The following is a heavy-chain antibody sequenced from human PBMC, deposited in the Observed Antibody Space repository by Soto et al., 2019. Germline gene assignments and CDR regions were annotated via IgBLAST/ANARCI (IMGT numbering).Heavy chain of an antibody. V-gene: IGHV1-8*01. CDR3: ARGVSAGVDY. CDR2: MEPSTGRT. Sequence: QVQLVQAGAEVREPGASVKVSCKASGYSFTSLDINWVRQTAGQGLEWMGWMEPSTGRTGYAQKFQGRVTITRDTSINTAYMELTTLTSDDTAFYYCARGVSAGVDYWGQGTLVIVSS. D-gene: IGHD1-26*01. CDR1: GYSFTSLD. J-gene: IGHJ4*02.